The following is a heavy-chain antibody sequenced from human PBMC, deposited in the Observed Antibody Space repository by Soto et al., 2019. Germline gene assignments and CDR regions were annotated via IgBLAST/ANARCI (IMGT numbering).Heavy chain of an antibody. J-gene: IGHJ5*02. CDR3: ATVATNSYNWLDP. D-gene: IGHD5-12*01. Sequence: GGSQSLSCAASGFTFGTFWMHWVRQAPGKGLVWVSRINTDGSKTTYAASVKGRFTISRDNAKNTVYLQMDSLRAEDTAVYYCATVATNSYNWLDPWGQGTLVTVSS. CDR1: GFTFGTFW. V-gene: IGHV3-74*01. CDR2: INTDGSKT.